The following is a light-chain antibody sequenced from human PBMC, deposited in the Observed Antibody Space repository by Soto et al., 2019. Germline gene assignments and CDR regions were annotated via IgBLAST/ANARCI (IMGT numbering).Light chain of an antibody. CDR3: QQTYSTPPWT. J-gene: IGKJ1*01. CDR1: QGIGTY. Sequence: DIHLTQSPSSLSASVGDRVTISCRATQGIGTYLTWYQQKPGRAPNLLIYDASTLQTGAPSRFSGRASATDCTLTISSLQPEDVGTYFCQQTYSTPPWTFGQGTRVEI. CDR2: DAS. V-gene: IGKV1-39*01.